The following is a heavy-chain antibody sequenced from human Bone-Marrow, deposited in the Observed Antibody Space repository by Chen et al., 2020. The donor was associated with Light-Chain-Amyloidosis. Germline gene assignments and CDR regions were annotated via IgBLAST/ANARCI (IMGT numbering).Heavy chain of an antibody. CDR2: ISWNSGSI. V-gene: IGHV3-9*01. J-gene: IGHJ4*02. Sequence: HSGGGLVQPGRSLRLSCAASGFTFDDYAMHWVRQAPGKGLEWVSGISWNSGSIGYADSVKGRFTISRDNAKNSLYLQMNSLRAEDTALYYCAKDDGFDFWSGYHYFDYWGQGTLVTVSS. CDR1: GFTFDDYA. CDR3: AKDDGFDFWSGYHYFDY. D-gene: IGHD3-3*01.